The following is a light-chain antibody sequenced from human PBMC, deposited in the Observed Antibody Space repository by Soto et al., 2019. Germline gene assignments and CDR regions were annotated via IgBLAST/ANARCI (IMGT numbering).Light chain of an antibody. V-gene: IGLV2-14*03. CDR3: SSFTSSFTYV. CDR2: DVT. J-gene: IGLJ1*01. CDR1: SSDFDGFTK. Sequence: QSVLTQPASVSGSPGQSIAISCTGTSSDFDGFTKVSWYQHHPDKAPKLMMYDVTNRPSGVSDRFSGSKSGNTASLTISGLQAEDEADDYCSSFTSSFTYVFGSGTKVTVL.